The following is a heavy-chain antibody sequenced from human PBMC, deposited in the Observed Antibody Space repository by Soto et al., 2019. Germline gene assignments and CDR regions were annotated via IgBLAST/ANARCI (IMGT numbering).Heavy chain of an antibody. CDR2: IYYSGST. D-gene: IGHD2-2*01. Sequence: QVQLQESGPGLVKPSETLSLTCTVSGGSISSYYWSWIRQPPGKGLEWIGYIYYSGSTNYNPSRMSRVTISVDTSKNQFSLKLSSVTAADTAVYYCARERYCSSTSCYEEWFDPWGQGTLVTVSS. J-gene: IGHJ5*02. CDR1: GGSISSYY. CDR3: ARERYCSSTSCYEEWFDP. V-gene: IGHV4-59*01.